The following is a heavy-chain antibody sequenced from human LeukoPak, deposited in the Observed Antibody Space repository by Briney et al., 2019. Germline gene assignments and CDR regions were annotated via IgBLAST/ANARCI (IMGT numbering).Heavy chain of an antibody. V-gene: IGHV4-59*08. CDR2: TSYSGTT. J-gene: IGHJ4*02. CDR1: GGSIRSYF. D-gene: IGHD1-26*01. CDR3: ARHGSGGSYGY. Sequence: SETLSLTCTVSGGSIRSYFWSWIRQPPGKGLEWIGYTSYSGTTNCSPSLKSRVTISVDTSKNQFSLKLSSVTAADTAVYYCARHGSGGSYGYWGQGTLVTVSS.